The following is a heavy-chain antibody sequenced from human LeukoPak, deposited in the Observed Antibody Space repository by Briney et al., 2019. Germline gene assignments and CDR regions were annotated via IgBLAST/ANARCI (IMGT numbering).Heavy chain of an antibody. CDR2: INSDGSST. CDR3: AGTYYADYGTTYSLDY. D-gene: IGHD4-17*01. V-gene: IGHV3-74*01. CDR1: GFTFSSYW. Sequence: PGGTLRLSCAASGFTFSSYWMHWVRQAPGKGLVWVSRINSDGSSTSYADSVKGRFTISRDNAKNTLYLQMNSLRAEDTAIYYCAGTYYADYGTTYSLDYWGQGTLVTVSS. J-gene: IGHJ4*02.